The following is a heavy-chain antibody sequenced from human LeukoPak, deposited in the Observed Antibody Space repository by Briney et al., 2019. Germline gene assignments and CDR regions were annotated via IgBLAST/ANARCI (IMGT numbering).Heavy chain of an antibody. V-gene: IGHV3-74*01. CDR3: TRDIGGRSAY. CDR2: LNEDGGIT. J-gene: IGHJ4*02. D-gene: IGHD3-16*01. CDR1: GYSFSSFW. Sequence: GGSLRLSCEGSGYSFSSFWMHWVRHAPGEGLVWVSRLNEDGGITNYADFAKGRFTISRDNARNTLYLQMNSLSADDTAVYYCTRDIGGRSAYWGQGALVTVSS.